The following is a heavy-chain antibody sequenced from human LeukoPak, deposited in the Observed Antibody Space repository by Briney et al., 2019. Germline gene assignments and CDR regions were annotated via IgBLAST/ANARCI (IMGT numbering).Heavy chain of an antibody. D-gene: IGHD4-23*01. Sequence: ASVKVSCKASGGTFSSYAISWVRQAPGQGLEWMGRIIPIFGIANYAQKFQGRVTITADKSTSTAYMELSSLRSEDTAVYYCARVNSGKLEAFDIWGQGTMVTVSS. V-gene: IGHV1-69*04. CDR1: GGTFSSYA. CDR3: ARVNSGKLEAFDI. J-gene: IGHJ3*02. CDR2: IIPIFGIA.